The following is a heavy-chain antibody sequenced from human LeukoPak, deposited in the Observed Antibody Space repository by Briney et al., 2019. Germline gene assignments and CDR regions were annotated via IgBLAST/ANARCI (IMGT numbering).Heavy chain of an antibody. V-gene: IGHV4-61*02. J-gene: IGHJ3*02. CDR3: ARGPYSYDSSGAFDI. D-gene: IGHD3-22*01. CDR1: GDSISSGDYY. Sequence: PSGTLSLTCTVSGDSISSGDYYWRWIRQPAGKGLEGIGRISSSGSTNYNPSLKSRVTISVDTSKNQFSLKLSSVTAADTAVCFCARGPYSYDSSGAFDIWGQGTMVTVSS. CDR2: ISSSGST.